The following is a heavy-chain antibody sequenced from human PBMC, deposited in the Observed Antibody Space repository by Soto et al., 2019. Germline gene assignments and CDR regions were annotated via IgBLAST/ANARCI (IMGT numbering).Heavy chain of an antibody. CDR1: GGTFSSYA. J-gene: IGHJ4*02. Sequence: ASVKVSCKASGGTFSSYAISWVRQAPGQGLEWMGGISAYNGNTNYAQKLQGRVTMTTDTSTSTAYMELRSLRSDDTAVYYCARTVGRAHFDYWGQGTLVTVSS. D-gene: IGHD4-17*01. V-gene: IGHV1-18*01. CDR2: ISAYNGNT. CDR3: ARTVGRAHFDY.